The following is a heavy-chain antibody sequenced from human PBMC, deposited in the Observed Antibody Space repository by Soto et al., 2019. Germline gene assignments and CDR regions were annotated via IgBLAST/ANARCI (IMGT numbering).Heavy chain of an antibody. CDR2: ISYDGSNK. D-gene: IGHD3-16*01. Sequence: PGGSLRLSCAASGFTFSSYGMHWVRQAPGKGLEWVAVISYDGSNKYYADSVKGRFTISRDNSKNTLYLQMNSLRAEDTAVYYCAKEGDDYVWGSSWYYFDYWGQGTLVTVSS. CDR3: AKEGDDYVWGSSWYYFDY. J-gene: IGHJ4*02. V-gene: IGHV3-30*18. CDR1: GFTFSSYG.